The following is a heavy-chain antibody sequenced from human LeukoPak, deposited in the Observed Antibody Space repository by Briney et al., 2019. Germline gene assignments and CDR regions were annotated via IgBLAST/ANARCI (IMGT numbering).Heavy chain of an antibody. V-gene: IGHV7-4-1*02. D-gene: IGHD5-18*01. CDR2: INTSTGYR. CDR1: GYTFTTYG. Sequence: ASVKVACKASGYTFTTYGVNWVRQAPGQGLEWMGWINTSTGYRTYAQDFTGRFVFSVDTSVGTAYLQISSLKAEDTAVYYCARGGYTAMVLSPWGQGTLVAVSS. J-gene: IGHJ5*02. CDR3: ARGGYTAMVLSP.